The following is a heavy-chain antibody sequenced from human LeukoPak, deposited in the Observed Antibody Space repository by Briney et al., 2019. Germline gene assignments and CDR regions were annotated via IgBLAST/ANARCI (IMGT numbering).Heavy chain of an antibody. CDR2: IIPIFGTA. J-gene: IGHJ5*02. D-gene: IGHD2-2*01. V-gene: IGHV1-69*05. Sequence: GGSLRLSCAASGFTFSSYAMHWVRQAPGQGLEWMGGIIPIFGTANYAQKFQGRVTITTDESTSTAYMELSSLRSEDTAVYYCASSVVVPAAPFGWFDPWGQGTLVTVSS. CDR1: GFTFSSYA. CDR3: ASSVVVPAAPFGWFDP.